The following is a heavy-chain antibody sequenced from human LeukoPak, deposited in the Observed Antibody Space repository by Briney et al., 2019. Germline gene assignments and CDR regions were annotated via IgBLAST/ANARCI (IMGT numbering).Heavy chain of an antibody. Sequence: PAAGSLTLSCAASGFTFSSYAMSWVRQPQGRGLERVSSISGSFCSTCYADSVKGRFTISRDNPKNTLYLQMNSLRAEDTAVYYCAKNSGYGAKFPFDYWGQGTLVTVSS. V-gene: IGHV3-23*01. CDR1: GFTFSSYA. D-gene: IGHD5-12*01. J-gene: IGHJ4*02. CDR2: ISGSFCST. CDR3: AKNSGYGAKFPFDY.